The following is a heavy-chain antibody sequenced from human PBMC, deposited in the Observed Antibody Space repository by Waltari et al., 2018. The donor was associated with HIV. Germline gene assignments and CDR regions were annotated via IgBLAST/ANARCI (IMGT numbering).Heavy chain of an antibody. CDR2: NSAYKGNT. Sequence: QVQLVQSGAEVKKPGASVKVSCKASGYTFTRYGITWVRQAPGQGLEWMGWNSAYKGNTKYAQKFQGRVTMTTDTSTSTAYMELRSLRADDTAIYYRARDIGDYSNYGYYYYMDVWGKGTTVTVSS. V-gene: IGHV1-18*01. CDR1: GYTFTRYG. D-gene: IGHD4-4*01. CDR3: ARDIGDYSNYGYYYYMDV. J-gene: IGHJ6*03.